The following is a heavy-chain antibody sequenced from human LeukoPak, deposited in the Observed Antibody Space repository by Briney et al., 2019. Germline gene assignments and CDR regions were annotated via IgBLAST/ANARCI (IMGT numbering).Heavy chain of an antibody. D-gene: IGHD3-10*01. CDR3: AKDHTVRGVSDY. J-gene: IGHJ4*02. V-gene: IGHV3-23*01. CDR2: ISGSGGST. CDR1: GFTFSSYA. Sequence: GGSLRLSCAASGFTFSSYAMSWVRQAPGKGLEWVSAISGSGGSTYYADSVKGRFTISRDNSKNTLYLQMNSLRAEDTAVYCCAKDHTVRGVSDYWGQGTLVTVSS.